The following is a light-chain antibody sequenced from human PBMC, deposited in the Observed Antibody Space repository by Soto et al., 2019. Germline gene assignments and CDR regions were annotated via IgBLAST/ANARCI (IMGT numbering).Light chain of an antibody. CDR1: QSVRSSS. CDR2: GTS. Sequence: ETVLTQSPGTLSLSPGERATLSCRASQSVRSSSLAWYQQRPGQAPRLLIYGTSSRATGIPDRFSGSGSGTDFTLTISRLEPEDFAVYFCQRYGSSPLITFGQGTRLEI. J-gene: IGKJ5*01. V-gene: IGKV3-20*01. CDR3: QRYGSSPLIT.